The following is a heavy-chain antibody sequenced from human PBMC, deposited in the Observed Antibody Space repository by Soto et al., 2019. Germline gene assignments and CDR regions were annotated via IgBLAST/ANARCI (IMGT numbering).Heavy chain of an antibody. D-gene: IGHD2-21*02. Sequence: EAQLLESGGGLVQPGGSLRLSCTASGFDFINNAMAWVRQAPGKGLEWVSTISADISYTYYADSVKGRFTISRDNSKNTVYLQMNSLRAGDTAVYYCANQNTAKRACYIWGQGTMVTVSS. CDR2: ISADISYT. CDR3: ANQNTAKRACYI. V-gene: IGHV3-23*01. CDR1: GFDFINNA. J-gene: IGHJ3*02.